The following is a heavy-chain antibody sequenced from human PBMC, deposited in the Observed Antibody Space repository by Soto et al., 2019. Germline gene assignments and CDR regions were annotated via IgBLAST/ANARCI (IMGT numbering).Heavy chain of an antibody. CDR1: GGSIETFY. V-gene: IGHV4-59*12. J-gene: IGHJ4*02. Sequence: SETRSLTCTVSGGSIETFYWSWIRQPPGKGLEWIGYISNSGSTNYNPSLESRVTVSVDTAKNEFSLKLSSVTAADTAAYYCARVGTPRPFDYWGQGTLVTVSS. CDR2: ISNSGST. D-gene: IGHD6-25*01. CDR3: ARVGTPRPFDY.